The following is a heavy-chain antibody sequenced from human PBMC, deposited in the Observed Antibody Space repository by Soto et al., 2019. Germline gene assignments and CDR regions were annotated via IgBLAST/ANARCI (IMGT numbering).Heavy chain of an antibody. V-gene: IGHV3-23*01. D-gene: IGHD3-10*01. Sequence: PGGSLRLSCAASGFTFSSYAMSWVRQAPGKGLEWVSAISGSGGSTYYADSVKGRFTISRDNSKNTLYLQMNSLRAEDTAVYYCAKEGGMVRGVIIRSYYGMGVWGQGTTVTVSS. CDR3: AKEGGMVRGVIIRSYYGMGV. CDR1: GFTFSSYA. CDR2: ISGSGGST. J-gene: IGHJ6*02.